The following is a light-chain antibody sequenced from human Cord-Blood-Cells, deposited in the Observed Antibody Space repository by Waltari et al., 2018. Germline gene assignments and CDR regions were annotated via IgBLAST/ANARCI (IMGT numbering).Light chain of an antibody. CDR3: QQYNNWPLLT. Sequence: EIVMTQSPATLSVSPGERATLPCRASQSVSSNLAWYQQKPGQAPRLLIYGASTRATGIPARFSGSGSGTEFTLTISSLQSEDFAVYYCQQYNNWPLLTFGGGTKMEIK. J-gene: IGKJ4*01. CDR1: QSVSSN. CDR2: GAS. V-gene: IGKV3-15*01.